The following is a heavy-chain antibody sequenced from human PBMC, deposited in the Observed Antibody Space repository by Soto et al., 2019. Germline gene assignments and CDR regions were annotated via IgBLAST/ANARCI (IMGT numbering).Heavy chain of an antibody. J-gene: IGHJ5*02. CDR2: VSYDGNRK. CDR1: GFTFSSYS. Sequence: QVQLVQSGGGVVQPGRSLRLPCEASGFTFSSYSMNWVRQTPGKGLEWVAVVSYDGNRKYYADSVKGRFTISRDNVKNTLYLQMDNLRIEDTAVYYCARGLVVTAKGWFDLWGQGTLVTVSP. CDR3: ARGLVVTAKGWFDL. V-gene: IGHV3-30-3*01. D-gene: IGHD2-21*02.